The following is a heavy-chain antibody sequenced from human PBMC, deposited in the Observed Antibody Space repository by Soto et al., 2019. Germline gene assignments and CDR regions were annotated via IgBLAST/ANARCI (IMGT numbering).Heavy chain of an antibody. Sequence: SETLSLTCTVSGGSISSSSYYWGWIRQPPGKGLEWIGNIYYSGSTYYNPSLKSRVTISVDTSKNQFSLKLSSVTAADTAVYYCARSLGLQGYYAYWGQGTLVTVSS. V-gene: IGHV4-39*01. CDR3: ARSLGLQGYYAY. CDR1: GGSISSSSYY. J-gene: IGHJ4*02. CDR2: IYYSGST. D-gene: IGHD4-4*01.